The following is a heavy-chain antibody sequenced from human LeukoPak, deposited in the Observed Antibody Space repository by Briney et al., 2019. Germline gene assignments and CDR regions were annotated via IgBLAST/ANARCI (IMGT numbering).Heavy chain of an antibody. CDR1: GGSISSSSYY. CDR2: IYYSGST. V-gene: IGHV4-39*07. J-gene: IGHJ4*02. Sequence: SETLSLTCTVSGGSISSSSYYWGWIRQPPGKGLEWIGSIYYSGSTYYNPSLKSRVTISVDTSKNQFSLKLSSVTAADTAVYYCARVRPTFGYWGQGTLVTVSS. CDR3: ARVRPTFGY.